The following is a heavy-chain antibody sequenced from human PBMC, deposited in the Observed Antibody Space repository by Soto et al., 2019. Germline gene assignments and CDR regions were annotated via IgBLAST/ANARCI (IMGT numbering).Heavy chain of an antibody. D-gene: IGHD6-13*01. CDR2: IYYSGST. CDR1: GGSISSGGYY. Sequence: SETLSLTCTVSGGSISSGGYYWSWIRQHPGKGLEWIGYIYYSGSTYYNPSLKSRVTISVDTSKNQFSLKLSSVTAADTAVYYCARDLGPPGEEQQLAIKAEDVAFDIWGQGTMVTVSS. J-gene: IGHJ3*02. CDR3: ARDLGPPGEEQQLAIKAEDVAFDI. V-gene: IGHV4-31*03.